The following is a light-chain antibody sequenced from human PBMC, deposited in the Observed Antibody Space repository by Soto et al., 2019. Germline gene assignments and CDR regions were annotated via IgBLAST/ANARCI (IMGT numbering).Light chain of an antibody. J-gene: IGLJ1*01. CDR3: GTWDSSLTTFV. CDR1: SSDIGRNY. V-gene: IGLV1-51*02. CDR2: ENY. Sequence: QSVLPQPPSLSAAPGQKVTISCSGSSSDIGRNYVSWYKHLPRTAPKLLIYENYKRPSGIPDRFSGSKSGTSATLGITGLQTGDEADYYCGTWDSSLTTFVFGTGTKVTVL.